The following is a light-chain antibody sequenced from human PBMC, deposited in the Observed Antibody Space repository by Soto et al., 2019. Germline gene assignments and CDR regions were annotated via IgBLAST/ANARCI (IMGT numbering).Light chain of an antibody. V-gene: IGKV3-20*01. CDR1: ASVRSGS. J-gene: IGKJ1*01. CDR2: GAS. Sequence: IVLTQSPATLSVSPGERATLSCRAIASVRSGSLAWYQQKPGEAPRLLIYGASGRATGIPDRFSGSGSGTDFTLTISRLEPEDFAVYFCQQHDDSFTWTFGQGTKVDIK. CDR3: QQHDDSFTWT.